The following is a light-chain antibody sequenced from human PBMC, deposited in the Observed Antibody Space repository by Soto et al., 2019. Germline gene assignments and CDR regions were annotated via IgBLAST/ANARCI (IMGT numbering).Light chain of an antibody. CDR2: KGT. V-gene: IGLV2-14*02. CDR3: QSYDSSLNWV. J-gene: IGLJ3*02. CDR1: SSDVGAYNS. Sequence: QSALAQPASVSGSPGQSVTISCTGTSSDVGAYNSVSWYQQHPDKAPQLMIYKGTQRPSGVSNRFSGSTSGNAASLTISGLQAEDEADYYCQSYDSSLNWVFGGGTKLTVL.